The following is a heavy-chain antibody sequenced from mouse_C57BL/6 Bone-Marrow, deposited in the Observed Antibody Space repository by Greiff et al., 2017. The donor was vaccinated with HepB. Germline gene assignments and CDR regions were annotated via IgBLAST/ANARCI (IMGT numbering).Heavy chain of an antibody. Sequence: QVQLQHPGAELVKPGASVKLSCKASGYTFTSYWMQWVKQRPGQGLEWIGEIDPSDSYTNYNQKFKGKATLTVDTSSSTAYMQLSSLTSEDSAVYYCARGYYGYDGDYWGQGTTLTVSS. V-gene: IGHV1-50*01. CDR3: ARGYYGYDGDY. CDR1: GYTFTSYW. D-gene: IGHD2-2*01. J-gene: IGHJ2*01. CDR2: IDPSDSYT.